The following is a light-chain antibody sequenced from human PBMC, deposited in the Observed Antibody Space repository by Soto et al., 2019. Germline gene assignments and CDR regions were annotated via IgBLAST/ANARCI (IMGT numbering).Light chain of an antibody. CDR3: HQASSFPST. Sequence: DIQMTQSPSSVSASVGDTVTITCRASQVISSWVAWYQHKPGRAPKLLIYKASNLQPGVPSRFSGSGCEADYTFTLTISNLPPEDFATYYCHQASSFPSTFGGGTKVEIK. CDR1: QVISSW. J-gene: IGKJ4*01. CDR2: KAS. V-gene: IGKV1-12*01.